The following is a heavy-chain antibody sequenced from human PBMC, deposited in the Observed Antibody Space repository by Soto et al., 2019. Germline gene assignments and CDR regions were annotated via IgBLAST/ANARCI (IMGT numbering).Heavy chain of an antibody. CDR1: GGTFSSYA. CDR3: ARDDSLWFGYHYGMDV. D-gene: IGHD3-10*01. J-gene: IGHJ6*02. CDR2: IIPIFGTA. Sequence: QVQLVQSGAEVKKPGSSVKVSCKASGGTFSSYAISWVRQAPGQGLEWMGGIIPIFGTANYAQKFQGRVTITADESTSTAYMELSSLRSEDTGVYYCARDDSLWFGYHYGMDVWGQGTTVTVSS. V-gene: IGHV1-69*01.